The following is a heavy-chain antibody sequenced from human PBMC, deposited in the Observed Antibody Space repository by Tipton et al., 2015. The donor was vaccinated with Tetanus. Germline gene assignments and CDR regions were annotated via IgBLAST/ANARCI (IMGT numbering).Heavy chain of an antibody. Sequence: SLRLSCEASGFTFSSFGMHWVRQAPGKGLEWVAVIPYDGSSKYYSDSVKGRFTVSRDNSKNTVFLQLDTVRPEDTGVYFCARSCRIYDFWSVLCHWGQGSLVTVST. CDR2: IPYDGSSK. J-gene: IGHJ4*02. CDR3: ARSCRIYDFWSVLCH. CDR1: GFTFSSFG. D-gene: IGHD3-3*01. V-gene: IGHV3-30*03.